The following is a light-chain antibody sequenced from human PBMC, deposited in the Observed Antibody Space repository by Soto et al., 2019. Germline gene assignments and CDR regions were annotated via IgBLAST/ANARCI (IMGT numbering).Light chain of an antibody. CDR1: QSISTY. J-gene: IGKJ1*01. CDR2: DAS. Sequence: DPQMTQSPSTLSASVGDRVNIACRASQSISTYLAWYQQKPGKAPKLLMYDASSLERGVPSRFSSSWSGTEFALTITRLQPDDFATYYCQQYYSYSWTFGQGTKVEIK. V-gene: IGKV1-5*01. CDR3: QQYYSYSWT.